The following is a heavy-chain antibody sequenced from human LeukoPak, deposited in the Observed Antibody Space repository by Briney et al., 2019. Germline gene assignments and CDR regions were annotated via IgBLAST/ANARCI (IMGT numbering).Heavy chain of an antibody. Sequence: PGRSLRLSCAASGFTFSYYTMHWVRQAPGKGLEWVAVIYSGGSTYYADSVKGRFTISRDNSKNTLYLQMNSLRVEDTAVYYCALGLVTDYWGQGTLVTVSS. V-gene: IGHV3-66*01. CDR2: IYSGGST. CDR1: GFTFSYYT. D-gene: IGHD3-9*01. CDR3: ALGLVTDY. J-gene: IGHJ4*02.